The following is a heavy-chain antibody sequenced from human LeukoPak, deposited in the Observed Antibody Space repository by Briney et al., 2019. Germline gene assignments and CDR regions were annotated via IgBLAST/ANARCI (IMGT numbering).Heavy chain of an antibody. CDR3: AKNLIAARRPYYYYGMDV. J-gene: IGHJ6*02. CDR2: ISYDGSNK. Sequence: PGGSLRLSCAASGFTFSSYGMHWVRQAPGKGLEWVAVISYDGSNKYYADSVKGRFTISGDNSKNTLYLQMNSLRAEDTAVYYCAKNLIAARRPYYYYGMDVWGQGTTVTVSS. V-gene: IGHV3-30*18. CDR1: GFTFSSYG. D-gene: IGHD6-6*01.